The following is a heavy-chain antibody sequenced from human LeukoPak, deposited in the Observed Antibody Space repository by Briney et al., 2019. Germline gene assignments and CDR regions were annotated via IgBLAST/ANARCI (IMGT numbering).Heavy chain of an antibody. V-gene: IGHV4-34*01. D-gene: IGHD6-19*01. CDR2: INHRGST. J-gene: IGHJ4*02. Sequence: SETLSLTCAVYGGSFSGYYWSWIGQPPGKGLDWIGEINHRGSTNHNPSLKSRVTISVDTSKNQFSLELSSVTAADTAVYYCARRRGSGWYGMGFGNWGQGTLVTVSS. CDR3: ARRRGSGWYGMGFGN. CDR1: GGSFSGYY.